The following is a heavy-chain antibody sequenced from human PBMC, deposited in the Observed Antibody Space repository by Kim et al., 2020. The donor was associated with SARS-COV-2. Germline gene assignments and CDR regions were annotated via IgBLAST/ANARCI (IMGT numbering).Heavy chain of an antibody. V-gene: IGHV1-18*01. Sequence: ASVKVSCKPSGYTFTRYGISWVRQQAPGQRLEWMGCISGNSGNTDYPQKFQGRVTMTTDTSTNTAYMELRSLRPDDTAVYFCPRGILTGNGGRGYFDYWG. CDR2: ISGNSGNT. J-gene: IGHJ4*03. D-gene: IGHD2-8*01. CDR1: GYTFTRYG. CDR3: PRGILTGNGGRGYFDY.